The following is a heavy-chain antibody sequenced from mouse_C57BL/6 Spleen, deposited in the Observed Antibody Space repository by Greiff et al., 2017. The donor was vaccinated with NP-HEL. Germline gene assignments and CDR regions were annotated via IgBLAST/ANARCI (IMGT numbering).Heavy chain of an antibody. CDR1: GYTFTDYY. CDR3: ARGVDYYVSSHFDY. J-gene: IGHJ2*01. Sequence: VQLQQSGAELVRPGASVKLSCKASGYTFTDYYINWVKQRPGQGLEWIARIYPGSGNTYYNEKFKGKATLTAEKSSSTAYMQLSSRTSEDAAVYFCARGVDYYVSSHFDYWGQGTTLTVSS. V-gene: IGHV1-76*01. D-gene: IGHD1-1*01. CDR2: IYPGSGNT.